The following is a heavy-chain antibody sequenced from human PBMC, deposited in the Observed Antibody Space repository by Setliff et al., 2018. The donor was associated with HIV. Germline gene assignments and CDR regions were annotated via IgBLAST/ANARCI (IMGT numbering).Heavy chain of an antibody. V-gene: IGHV2-5*02. CDR1: GFSLTTSAVG. J-gene: IGHJ4*02. Sequence: SGPTLVNPTQTLTLTCAFSGFSLTTSAVGVGWIRQPPGKALEWLALIYWDDDKRYRSSLKSRLTITKDTSKNQVVLTMTDMDPVDTATYYCAHSLYCSSSNCSVLLFDYWGQGTLVTVSS. CDR2: IYWDDDK. CDR3: AHSLYCSSSNCSVLLFDY. D-gene: IGHD2-2*01.